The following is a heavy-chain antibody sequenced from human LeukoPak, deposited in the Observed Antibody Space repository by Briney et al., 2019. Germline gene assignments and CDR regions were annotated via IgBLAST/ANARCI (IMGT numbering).Heavy chain of an antibody. V-gene: IGHV5-51*01. CDR2: IYPGDSDT. D-gene: IGHD2-15*01. CDR1: GYSFTSCW. Sequence: GESLKISCKGSGYSFTSCWIGWVRQMPGKGLEWMGIIYPGDSDTRYSPSFQGQVTISADKSISTAYLQWSSLKASDTAMYYCARRGYCSGGSCYEGPYGYWGQGTLVTVSS. CDR3: ARRGYCSGGSCYEGPYGY. J-gene: IGHJ4*02.